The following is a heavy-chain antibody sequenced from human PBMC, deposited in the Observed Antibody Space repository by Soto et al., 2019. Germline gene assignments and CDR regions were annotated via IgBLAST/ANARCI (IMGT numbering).Heavy chain of an antibody. CDR1: GFTFSSYS. J-gene: IGHJ3*02. CDR2: ISSSSSYI. Sequence: GGSLRLSCAASGFTFSSYSMNWVRQAPGKGLEWVSSISSSSSYIYYADSVKGRFTISRDNAKNSLYLQMNSLRAEDTAVYYCARGSYCDILTGYFFDAFDIWGQGTMVTVSS. D-gene: IGHD3-9*01. CDR3: ARGSYCDILTGYFFDAFDI. V-gene: IGHV3-21*01.